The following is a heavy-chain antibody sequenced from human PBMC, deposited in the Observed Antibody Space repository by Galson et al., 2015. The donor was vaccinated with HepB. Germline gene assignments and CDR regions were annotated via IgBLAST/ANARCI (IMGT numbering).Heavy chain of an antibody. CDR1: GLTFRDIA. D-gene: IGHD1-7*01. CDR3: SSGNYDGGSDH. V-gene: IGHV3-49*03. J-gene: IGHJ4*02. CDR2: IRSNTYGGTT. Sequence: ASGLTFRDIAMSWFRQAPGKGLEWIGFIRSNTYGGTTHYAASVKGRFTISRDDSKSIYYLQMNSLKTDDTAVYFCSSGNYDGGSDHWGQGTLVTVSS.